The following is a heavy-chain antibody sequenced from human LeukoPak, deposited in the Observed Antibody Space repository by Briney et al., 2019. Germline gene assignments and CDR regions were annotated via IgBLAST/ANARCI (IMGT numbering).Heavy chain of an antibody. CDR2: ISGSGSST. D-gene: IGHD1-26*01. V-gene: IGHV3-23*01. J-gene: IGHJ3*02. Sequence: PGGSLRLSCAASGFTFSSYTMNWVRQAPGKGLEWVSSISGSGSSTYYADSVRGRFTISRDNSKNTLYLEMNSLRVEDTAVYYCATVIPRYSGSSVGAFDIWGQGTMVIVSS. CDR1: GFTFSSYT. CDR3: ATVIPRYSGSSVGAFDI.